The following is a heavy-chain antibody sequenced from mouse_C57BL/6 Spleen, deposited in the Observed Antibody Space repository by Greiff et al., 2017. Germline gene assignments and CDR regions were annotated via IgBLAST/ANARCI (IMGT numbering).Heavy chain of an antibody. D-gene: IGHD1-1*01. CDR3: ARRGNYGSSHFDY. J-gene: IGHJ2*01. V-gene: IGHV1-64*01. CDR2: IHPRSGST. Sequence: QVQLQQPGAELVKPGASVKLSCKASGYTFTSYWMHWVEQRPGQGLEWIGMIHPRSGSTNYNEKFKSKATLTVDKSSSTAYMQLSSLTSEDSAVYYCARRGNYGSSHFDYWGQGATLTVSS. CDR1: GYTFTSYW.